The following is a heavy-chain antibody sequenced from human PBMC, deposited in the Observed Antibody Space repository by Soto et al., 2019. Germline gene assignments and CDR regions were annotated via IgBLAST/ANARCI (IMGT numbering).Heavy chain of an antibody. CDR2: INAANGDT. CDR3: VRRHVSATGIDWFDP. D-gene: IGHD6-13*01. Sequence: ASVKVSCKASGYTFTSYGIHWVRQAPGQRLEWMGWINAANGDTKYSPKFQGRVTITRDTSASTAYMELSSLRSEDTAVYYCVRRHVSATGIDWFDPWGQGTQVTVSS. V-gene: IGHV1-3*01. J-gene: IGHJ5*02. CDR1: GYTFTSYG.